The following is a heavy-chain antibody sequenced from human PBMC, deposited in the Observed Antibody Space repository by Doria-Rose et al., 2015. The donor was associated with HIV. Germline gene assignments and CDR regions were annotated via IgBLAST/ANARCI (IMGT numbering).Heavy chain of an antibody. Sequence: QVQLVQSGPVLVKPTETLTLTCTVSGVSLSSPGMGVSWIRQPPGKALEWLANIFSDDERSDKTSLKSRLTISRCTSKSQVVLTMTDMDPVDTATYYCARIKSSRWYHKYYFDFWGQGTLVIVST. CDR3: ARIKSSRWYHKYYFDF. CDR2: IFSDDER. J-gene: IGHJ4*02. D-gene: IGHD6-13*01. V-gene: IGHV2-26*01. CDR1: GVSLSSPGMG.